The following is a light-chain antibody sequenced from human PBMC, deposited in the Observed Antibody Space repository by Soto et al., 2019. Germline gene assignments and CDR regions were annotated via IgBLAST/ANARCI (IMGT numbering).Light chain of an antibody. J-gene: IGLJ3*02. Sequence: QSVLTQPPSVSGAPGQRVTISCTGSNSNIGADYEVHWYQQFPGTAPKLLISNNSNRPSGVSNRFSGSKSGNTASLTISGLQPEDEADYHCSSYTGGNTYWIFGGGTKVTVL. V-gene: IGLV1-40*01. CDR3: SSYTGGNTYWI. CDR1: NSNIGADYE. CDR2: NNS.